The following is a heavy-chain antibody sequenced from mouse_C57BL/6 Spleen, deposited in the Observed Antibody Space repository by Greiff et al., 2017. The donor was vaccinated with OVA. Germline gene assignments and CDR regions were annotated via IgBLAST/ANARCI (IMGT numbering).Heavy chain of an antibody. CDR2: INPGSGGT. V-gene: IGHV1-54*01. Sequence: VKVVESGAELVRPGTSVKVSCKASGYAFTNYLIEWVKQRPGQGLEWIGVINPGSGGTNYNEKFKGKATLTADKSSSTAYMQLSSLTSEDSAVYFCARDDYDYFDYWGQGTTLTVSS. CDR1: GYAFTNYL. CDR3: ARDDYDYFDY. D-gene: IGHD2-4*01. J-gene: IGHJ2*01.